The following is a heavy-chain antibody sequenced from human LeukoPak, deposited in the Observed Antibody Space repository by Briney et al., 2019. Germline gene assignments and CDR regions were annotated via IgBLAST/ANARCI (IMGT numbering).Heavy chain of an antibody. CDR3: ARIYDNSGYYDY. CDR1: GFTFSSYW. Sequence: GGSLRLSCAASGFTFSSYWMSWVRQAPGKGREWVANINQGGSEKYYVDSVKGRFTISRDNANTSLYLQMNSLRAEDTAVYYCARIYDNSGYYDYWGQGTLVTVSS. D-gene: IGHD3-22*01. V-gene: IGHV3-7*04. J-gene: IGHJ4*02. CDR2: INQGGSEK.